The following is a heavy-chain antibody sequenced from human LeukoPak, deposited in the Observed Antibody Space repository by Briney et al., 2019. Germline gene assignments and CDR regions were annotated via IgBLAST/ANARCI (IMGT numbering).Heavy chain of an antibody. V-gene: IGHV3-30*18. D-gene: IGHD3-10*01. J-gene: IGHJ4*02. CDR1: AFTFSSYC. CDR2: ISYDGSNT. Sequence: GRSLRPSCAAAAFTFSSYCMGSVRHAPSKGLEWVAVISYDGSNTYYADSVKGRFTSSRDNSKNTLYLQMNSLRAEDTAVYYCAKRWAYCSGSYTSDFDYWGQGTLVTVSS. CDR3: AKRWAYCSGSYTSDFDY.